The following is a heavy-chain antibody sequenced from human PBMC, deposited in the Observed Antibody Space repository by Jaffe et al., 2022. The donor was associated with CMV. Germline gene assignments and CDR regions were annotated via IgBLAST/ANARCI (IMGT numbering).Heavy chain of an antibody. D-gene: IGHD2-8*02. CDR2: ISWNSGSI. V-gene: IGHV3-9*01. CDR3: ARLGTVSFSEVLGYYGMDV. CDR1: GFTFDDYA. J-gene: IGHJ6*02. Sequence: EVQLVESGGGLVQPGRSLRLSCAASGFTFDDYAMHWVRQAPGKGLEWVSGISWNSGSIGYADSVKGRFTISRDNAKNSLYLQMNSLRAEDTALYYCARLGTVSFSEVLGYYGMDVWGQGTTVTVSS.